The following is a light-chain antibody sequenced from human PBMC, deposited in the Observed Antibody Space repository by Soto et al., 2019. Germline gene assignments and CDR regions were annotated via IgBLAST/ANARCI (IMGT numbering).Light chain of an antibody. CDR3: LQDYNFPWT. V-gene: IGKV1-17*03. CDR2: AAS. CDR1: QPISNY. Sequence: ITCRSSQPISNYLAWFQQKPGQSPKRLIYAASTLQSGVPSRFSGSGSGTDFTLTISSLQPEDFATYYCLQDYNFPWTFGQGTKVDIK. J-gene: IGKJ1*01.